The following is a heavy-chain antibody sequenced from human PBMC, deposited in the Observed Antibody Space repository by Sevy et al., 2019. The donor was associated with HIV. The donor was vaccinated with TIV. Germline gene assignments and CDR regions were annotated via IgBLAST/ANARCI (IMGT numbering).Heavy chain of an antibody. D-gene: IGHD3-22*01. Sequence: SETLSLTCTVSGGSISSYYWSWIRQPAGKGLEWIGRIYTSGSTNYNPSLKSRVTMSVDTSKNQFSLKLSSVTAADTAVYYCARGGYYDSSGYPFSNWFDPWGQGTRVTVSS. J-gene: IGHJ5*02. V-gene: IGHV4-4*07. CDR1: GGSISSYY. CDR2: IYTSGST. CDR3: ARGGYYDSSGYPFSNWFDP.